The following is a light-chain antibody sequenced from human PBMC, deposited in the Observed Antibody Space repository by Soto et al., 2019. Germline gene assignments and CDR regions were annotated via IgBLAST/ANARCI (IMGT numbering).Light chain of an antibody. CDR2: DAS. CDR1: QSVSSY. V-gene: IGKV3-11*01. Sequence: EIVLTQSPATLSLSPGERATLSGRTSQSVSSYLVWYQQKPGQAPRLLIYDASNRATGIPARFSGSGSGTDFTLTISSLEPEGSAVYYCQQRKIWPPLSFGGGTKVEIK. CDR3: QQRKIWPPLS. J-gene: IGKJ4*01.